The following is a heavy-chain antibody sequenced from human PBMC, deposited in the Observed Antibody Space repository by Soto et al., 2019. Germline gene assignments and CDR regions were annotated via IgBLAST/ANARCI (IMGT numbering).Heavy chain of an antibody. CDR1: GFILSDCA. Sequence: EVQLVESGGGLVQPGGSLRLSCATSGFILSDCAMNWVRQAPGKGLEWVSYISSSSSVIDYADSVKGRFTVSRDNARNSLYLQMNRLRAEDTAVYYCARDLSWGSNWYYYMDGWGKGTTVTVSS. J-gene: IGHJ6*03. V-gene: IGHV3-48*01. CDR3: ARDLSWGSNWYYYMDG. D-gene: IGHD7-27*01. CDR2: ISSSSSVI.